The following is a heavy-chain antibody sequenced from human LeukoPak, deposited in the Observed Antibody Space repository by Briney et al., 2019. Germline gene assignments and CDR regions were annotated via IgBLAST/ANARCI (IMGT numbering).Heavy chain of an antibody. Sequence: TLSLTCIVSGGSISSGGYYWSWIRQHPGKGLEWIGYIYYSGSTYYNPSLKSRVTISVDTSRNQFSLKLSSVTAADTAVYYCARGTGVVVPAATFGEANTYYFDYWGQGTLVTVSS. J-gene: IGHJ4*02. CDR3: ARGTGVVVPAATFGEANTYYFDY. CDR2: IYYSGST. CDR1: GGSISSGGYY. D-gene: IGHD2-2*01. V-gene: IGHV4-31*03.